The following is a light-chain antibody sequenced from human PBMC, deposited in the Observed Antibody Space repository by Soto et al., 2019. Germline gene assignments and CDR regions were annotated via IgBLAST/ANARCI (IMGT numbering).Light chain of an antibody. Sequence: QSVLTQPPSASGSPGQSITISCTGTSSDVGGYNYVSWYQQHPGKAPKIMIYEVSKRPSGVPDRFSGSKSGNTASLTVSGLQAEDEADYYCSSYADSLSGFYVFGTGTKVTVL. V-gene: IGLV2-8*01. CDR3: SSYADSLSGFYV. CDR1: SSDVGGYNY. CDR2: EVS. J-gene: IGLJ1*01.